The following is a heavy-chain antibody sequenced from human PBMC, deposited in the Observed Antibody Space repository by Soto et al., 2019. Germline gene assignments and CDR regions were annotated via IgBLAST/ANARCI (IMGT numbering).Heavy chain of an antibody. V-gene: IGHV3-30*18. CDR3: AKAGNRVLGYSNGHYSEN. Sequence: QVQLVESGGGVVQPGRSLRLSCAASGFTFPNCGMHWVRQAPGKGLEWVAFISYDGTYKYYADSVRGRFTISRDNFKNPLLPQVNSLRPDHAAVYYCAKAGNRVLGYSNGHYSENWGQGTLVTVS. J-gene: IGHJ4*02. CDR1: GFTFPNCG. D-gene: IGHD5-18*01. CDR2: ISYDGTYK.